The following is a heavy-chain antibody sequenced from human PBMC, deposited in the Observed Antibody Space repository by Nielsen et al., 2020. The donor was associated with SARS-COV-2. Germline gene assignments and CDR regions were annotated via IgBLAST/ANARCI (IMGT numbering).Heavy chain of an antibody. V-gene: IGHV4-39*02. CDR3: ARDLGTTDGRVTIFGVVIMGWFDP. D-gene: IGHD3-3*01. Sequence: WIRQPPGKGLEWIGSIYYSGSTYYNPSLKSRVTISVDTSKNQFSLKLSSVTAADTAVYYCARDLGTTDGRVTIFGVVIMGWFDPWGQGTLVTVSS. CDR2: IYYSGST. J-gene: IGHJ5*02.